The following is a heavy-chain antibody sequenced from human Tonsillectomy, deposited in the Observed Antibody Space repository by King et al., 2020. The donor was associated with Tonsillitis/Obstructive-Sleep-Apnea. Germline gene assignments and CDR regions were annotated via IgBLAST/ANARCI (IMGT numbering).Heavy chain of an antibody. D-gene: IGHD5-12*01. V-gene: IGHV2-5*02. J-gene: IGHJ3*01. CDR2: IYWDDER. CDR3: AHSRPDSCYAPLDAFDF. Sequence: TLKESGPTLVKPTQTLTLTCTFSGFSLSTTGVGVAWIRQPPGKALEWLAVIYWDDERRYSPALKSRLTIIKDTSKNQVVLTMTNMDPVDTATYYCAHSRPDSCYAPLDAFDFLVQGTLVTVSS. CDR1: GFSLSTTGVG.